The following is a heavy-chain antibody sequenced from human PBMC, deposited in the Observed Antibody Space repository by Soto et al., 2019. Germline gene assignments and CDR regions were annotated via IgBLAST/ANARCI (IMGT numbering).Heavy chain of an antibody. D-gene: IGHD2-2*01. Sequence: SEPLCHSYTVSGGSIRSGGYCCSLIRQHPGKGLEWFGYIYYSGSTYYNPSLKSRVTISVDTSKNQFSLKLSSVTAADTAVYYCARVDRVPAAGHLQDYYYGMDVWGQGTTVTVSS. CDR3: ARVDRVPAAGHLQDYYYGMDV. V-gene: IGHV4-31*03. CDR2: IYYSGST. CDR1: GGSIRSGGYC. J-gene: IGHJ6*02.